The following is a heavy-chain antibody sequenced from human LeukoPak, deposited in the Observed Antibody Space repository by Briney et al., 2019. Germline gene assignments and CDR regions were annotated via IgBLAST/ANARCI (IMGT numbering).Heavy chain of an antibody. CDR2: INHSGST. Sequence: SGTLSLTCAVYGGSFSGYYWSWIRQPPGKGLEWIGEINHSGSTNYNPSLKSRVTISVDTSKNQFSLKLSSVTAADTAVYYYAREAAIAVAGTHWFDPWGQGTLVTVSS. J-gene: IGHJ5*02. CDR1: GGSFSGYY. D-gene: IGHD6-19*01. CDR3: AREAAIAVAGTHWFDP. V-gene: IGHV4-34*01.